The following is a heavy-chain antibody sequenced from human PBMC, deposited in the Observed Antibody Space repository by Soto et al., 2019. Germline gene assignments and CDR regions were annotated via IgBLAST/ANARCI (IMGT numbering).Heavy chain of an antibody. Sequence: PSETLSLTFSVSVCSISSGCYSWTWIRQPPGKGLEWIGYIYHSGSTYYNPSLKSRVTISVDRSKNQFSLKLNSVTAADTAVYYCARVPDVWGQGTTVTVSS. CDR2: IYHSGST. CDR3: ARVPDV. CDR1: VCSISSGCYS. V-gene: IGHV4-30-2*01. J-gene: IGHJ6*02.